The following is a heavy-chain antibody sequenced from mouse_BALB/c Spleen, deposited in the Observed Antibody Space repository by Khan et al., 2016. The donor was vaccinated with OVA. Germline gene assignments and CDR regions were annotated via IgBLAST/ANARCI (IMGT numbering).Heavy chain of an antibody. Sequence: QVQLKQSGAELVRPGTSVKLSCKTSGYIFTSYWIHWVKQRSGQGLEWIARIYPGTDNTYYNENFKDKATLTADKSSSTVYLQLSSLKSEDSAVFFCGREEALYYFDYWGQGTTLTVSS. J-gene: IGHJ2*01. CDR3: GREEALYYFDY. CDR1: GYIFTSYW. V-gene: IGHV1-76*01. CDR2: IYPGTDNT. D-gene: IGHD3-2*02.